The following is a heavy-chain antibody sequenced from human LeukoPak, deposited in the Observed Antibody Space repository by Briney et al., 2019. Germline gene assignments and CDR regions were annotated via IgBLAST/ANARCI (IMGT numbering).Heavy chain of an antibody. J-gene: IGHJ4*02. CDR2: IKQDGSEK. V-gene: IGHV3-7*03. D-gene: IGHD5-12*01. Sequence: PGGSLRLSCAASGFTFSSYWMSWVRQAPGKGLEWVANIKQDGSEKYYVDSVKGRFTISRDNSKNTLFLQMNSLGAEDTAVYYCAKSALTSGPENWGQGTLVTVSS. CDR3: AKSALTSGPEN. CDR1: GFTFSSYW.